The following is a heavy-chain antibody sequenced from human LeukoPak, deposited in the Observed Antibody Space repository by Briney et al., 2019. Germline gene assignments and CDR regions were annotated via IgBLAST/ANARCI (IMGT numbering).Heavy chain of an antibody. CDR1: EFTFSDYY. CDR3: ARDLSTGSYYYYGMDV. J-gene: IGHJ6*02. CDR2: ISSSGSTI. D-gene: IGHD2/OR15-2a*01. V-gene: IGHV3-11*01. Sequence: PGGSLRLSCAASEFTFSDYYMGWIRQAPGKGLEWVSYISSSGSTIYYADSVKGRFTISRDNAKNSLYLQMNSLRAEDTAVYYCARDLSTGSYYYYGMDVWGQGTTVTVSS.